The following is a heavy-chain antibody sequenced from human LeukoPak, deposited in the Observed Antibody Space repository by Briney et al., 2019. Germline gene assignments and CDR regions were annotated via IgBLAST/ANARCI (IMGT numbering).Heavy chain of an antibody. Sequence: SETLSLTCAVYGGSFRGYYWSWIRQPPGKGLEWIGEINHSGSTNYNPSLKSRVTISVDTSKNQFSLKLSSVTAADTAVYYCARGGLNSEWFDPWGQGTLVTVSS. V-gene: IGHV4-34*01. CDR1: GGSFRGYY. CDR2: INHSGST. D-gene: IGHD3-10*01. J-gene: IGHJ5*02. CDR3: ARGGLNSEWFDP.